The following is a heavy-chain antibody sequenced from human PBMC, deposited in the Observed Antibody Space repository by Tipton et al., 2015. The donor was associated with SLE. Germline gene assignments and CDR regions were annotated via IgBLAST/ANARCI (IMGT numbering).Heavy chain of an antibody. CDR2: ISETGDST. D-gene: IGHD5-24*01. Sequence: SLRLSCAASGFTVSSNYMSWVRQAPGKGLEWVSSISETGDSTHYADSVKGRFTISRDNSKSTLYLQMSSLRAEDTAVYYCAKQFVDVWGQGTMVIVSS. V-gene: IGHV3-23*01. CDR3: AKQFVDV. CDR1: GFTVSSNY. J-gene: IGHJ3*01.